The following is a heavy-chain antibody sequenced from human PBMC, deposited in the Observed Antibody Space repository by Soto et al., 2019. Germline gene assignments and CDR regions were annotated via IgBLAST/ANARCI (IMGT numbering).Heavy chain of an antibody. V-gene: IGHV4-61*05. CDR1: GGSISSSSYY. CDR2: IYYSGST. CDR3: ARRYGYSFDY. D-gene: IGHD1-1*01. Sequence: PSETLSLTCTVSGGSISSSSYYWGWIRQPPGKGLEWIGYIYYSGSTNYNPSLKSRVTISVDTSKNQFSLKLSSVTAADTAVYYCARRYGYSFDYWGQGTLVTVSS. J-gene: IGHJ4*02.